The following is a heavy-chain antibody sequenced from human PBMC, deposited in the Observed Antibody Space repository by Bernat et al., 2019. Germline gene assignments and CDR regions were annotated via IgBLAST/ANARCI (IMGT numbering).Heavy chain of an antibody. CDR2: IIPILGIA. J-gene: IGHJ6*03. CDR3: ARDLREWLRSGGYYYYMDV. V-gene: IGHV1-69*08. D-gene: IGHD6-19*01. Sequence: QVQLVQSGAEVKKPGSSVKVSCKASGGTFSSYTISWVRQAPGQGLEWMGRIIPILGIANYAQKFQGRVTITADKSTSTAYMELSSLRSEDTAVYYCARDLREWLRSGGYYYYMDVWGKGTTVTVSS. CDR1: GGTFSSYT.